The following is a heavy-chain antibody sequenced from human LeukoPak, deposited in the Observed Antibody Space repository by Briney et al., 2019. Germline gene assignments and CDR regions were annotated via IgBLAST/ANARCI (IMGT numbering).Heavy chain of an antibody. CDR3: ARDSSDIRGLIAH. CDR1: GGTFSKYT. D-gene: IGHD3-10*01. Sequence: ASVKVSCKASGGTFSKYTISWVRQRPGQGLEWMGGITPLFGTANYAQKFQGRVMITADESVSTAYMELSSLRSEDTAVYYCARDSSDIRGLIAHWGQGTLVTVFS. V-gene: IGHV1-69*13. CDR2: ITPLFGTA. J-gene: IGHJ1*01.